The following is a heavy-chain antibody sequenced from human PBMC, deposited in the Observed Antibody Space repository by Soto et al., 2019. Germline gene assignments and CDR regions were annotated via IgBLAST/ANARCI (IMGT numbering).Heavy chain of an antibody. CDR2: INHSGST. V-gene: IGHV4-34*01. CDR3: AREGYCSGGSCYSRTLDY. D-gene: IGHD2-15*01. Sequence: TLSLTCAVYGGSFSVYYWSWIRQPPWKLLEWIGEINHSGSTNYNPSLKSRVTISVDTSKNQFSLKLSSVTAADTAVYYCAREGYCSGGSCYSRTLDYWGQGTLVTVSS. J-gene: IGHJ4*02. CDR1: GGSFSVYY.